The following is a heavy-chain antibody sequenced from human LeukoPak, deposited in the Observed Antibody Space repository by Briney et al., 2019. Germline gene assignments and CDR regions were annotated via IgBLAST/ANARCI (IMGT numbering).Heavy chain of an antibody. D-gene: IGHD3-22*01. Sequence: KPSETLSLTCTVSGHSIINSFYWGWIRQPPGKGLEWIGSIYHTGATYYNPSLKSRVTISLDTSKNQFSLKLNSVTAADTAVYYCARAVDSSAFSSFQHWGQGTLVTVSS. CDR3: ARAVDSSAFSSFQH. CDR2: IYHTGAT. V-gene: IGHV4-38-2*02. J-gene: IGHJ1*01. CDR1: GHSIINSFY.